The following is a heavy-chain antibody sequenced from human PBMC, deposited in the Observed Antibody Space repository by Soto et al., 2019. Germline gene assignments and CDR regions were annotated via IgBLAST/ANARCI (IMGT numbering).Heavy chain of an antibody. Sequence: QITLKESGPTLVKPTQTLTLTCTFSGFSLSTSGVGVGWIRQPPGKALEWLALIYWDDDKRYSPSLKSRLTITKDTTKTQVVLTMTNMDPVDTATYYCAHKASIVGARDPRGWFDPWGQGTLVTVSS. J-gene: IGHJ5*02. V-gene: IGHV2-5*02. CDR2: IYWDDDK. D-gene: IGHD1-26*01. CDR1: GFSLSTSGVG. CDR3: AHKASIVGARDPRGWFDP.